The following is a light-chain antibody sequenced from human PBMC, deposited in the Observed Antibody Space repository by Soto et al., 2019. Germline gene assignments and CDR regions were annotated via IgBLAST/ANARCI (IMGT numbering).Light chain of an antibody. J-gene: IGLJ1*01. CDR3: SSYTSSSTLLYV. Sequence: QSALTQPASVSGSPGQSITISCTGTSSDVGGYNYVSWYQQPPGKAPKLMIYEVSNRPSGASNRFSGSKSGNTASLTISGLQAEDEAHYYCSSYTSSSTLLYVFGTGTKLTVL. V-gene: IGLV2-14*01. CDR2: EVS. CDR1: SSDVGGYNY.